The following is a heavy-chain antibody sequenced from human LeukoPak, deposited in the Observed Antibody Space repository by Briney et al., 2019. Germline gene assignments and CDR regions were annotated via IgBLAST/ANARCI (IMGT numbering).Heavy chain of an antibody. Sequence: GGSLRLSCEVSGFTFSDHYMSWIRPAPGERLEWVSYISSGSTYTNYADSVEGRFTISKDNAKNSLYLQMSSLRAEDTAVYYCARGDYGGDYFDYWGQGTLVTVSS. J-gene: IGHJ4*02. V-gene: IGHV3-11*05. CDR2: ISSGSTYT. CDR1: GFTFSDHY. CDR3: ARGDYGGDYFDY. D-gene: IGHD4-23*01.